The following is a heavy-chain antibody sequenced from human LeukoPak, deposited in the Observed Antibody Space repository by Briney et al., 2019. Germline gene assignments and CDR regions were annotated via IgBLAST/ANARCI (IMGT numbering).Heavy chain of an antibody. Sequence: GGARQISGKGSGSLFTSYWIGGARQLPGKGLEWMGIIYPGDSDTRYSPSFQGQVTISADKSISIAYLQWSSLKASDTAMYYCARSPVALTGEDYWGQGTLVTVSS. V-gene: IGHV5-51*01. CDR3: ARSPVALTGEDY. J-gene: IGHJ4*02. D-gene: IGHD3-9*01. CDR1: GSLFTSYW. CDR2: IYPGDSDT.